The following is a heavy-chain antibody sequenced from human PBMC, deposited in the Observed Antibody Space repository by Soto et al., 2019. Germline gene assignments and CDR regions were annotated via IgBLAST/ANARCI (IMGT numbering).Heavy chain of an antibody. J-gene: IGHJ4*02. V-gene: IGHV1-69*13. D-gene: IGHD6-13*01. Sequence: SVKVSCKASGGTFSSYTIAWVRKAPGQGLEWMGEIIPLFGTTNYVEKFQGRLTITADASTSTAYMELSSLRSEDTAMYYCARDSIAAAGTDYWGQGTLVTVSS. CDR3: ARDSIAAAGTDY. CDR1: GGTFSSYT. CDR2: IIPLFGTT.